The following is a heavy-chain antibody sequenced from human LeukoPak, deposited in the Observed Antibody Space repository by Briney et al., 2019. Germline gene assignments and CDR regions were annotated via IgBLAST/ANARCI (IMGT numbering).Heavy chain of an antibody. V-gene: IGHV5-51*01. CDR2: IYPGDSDI. D-gene: IGHD6-6*01. CDR3: VRRENSSNFDY. J-gene: IGHJ4*02. CDR1: GYSFANYW. Sequence: GESLKISCAGSGYSFANYWIGWVRQMPGKGLEWMGIIYPGDSDIRYSPSFQGQVTISADKSISTAYLQWSSLKASDTAMYYCVRRENSSNFDYWGQGTLVTVSS.